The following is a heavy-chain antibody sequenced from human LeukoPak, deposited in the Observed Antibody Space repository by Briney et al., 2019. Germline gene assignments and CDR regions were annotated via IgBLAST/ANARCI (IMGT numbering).Heavy chain of an antibody. CDR2: IYYSGST. CDR1: GGSISSSSYY. Sequence: KSSETLSLTCTVSGGSISSSSYYWGWIRQPPGKGLKWIGSIYYSGSTYYNPSLKSRVTISVDTSKNQFSLKLSSVTAADTAVYYCARQTTVVTLDYWGQGTLVTVSS. V-gene: IGHV4-39*01. CDR3: ARQTTVVTLDY. J-gene: IGHJ4*02. D-gene: IGHD4-23*01.